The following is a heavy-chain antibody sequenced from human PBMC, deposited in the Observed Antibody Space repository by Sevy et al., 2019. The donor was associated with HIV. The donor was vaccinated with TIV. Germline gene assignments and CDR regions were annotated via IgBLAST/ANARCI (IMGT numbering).Heavy chain of an antibody. J-gene: IGHJ4*02. V-gene: IGHV3-33*08. D-gene: IGHD2-21*02. CDR2: IWYDGTIK. CDR3: ARGGGYCGGDCYFIDY. Sequence: GGSLRLSCAASGFTFSSYVMHWVRQAPGKGLEWVALIWYDGTIKYYADSVKGRFTISRDNSKDTLFLQMNSLTPEDTAVYYCARGGGYCGGDCYFIDYWGQGALVTVSS. CDR1: GFTFSSYV.